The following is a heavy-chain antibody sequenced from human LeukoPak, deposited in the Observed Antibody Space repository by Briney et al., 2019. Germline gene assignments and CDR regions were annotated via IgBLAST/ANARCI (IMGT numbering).Heavy chain of an antibody. D-gene: IGHD1-26*01. CDR3: ARSAPWEPTRFEF. CDR2: VYTGGAT. CDR1: GGSISTYS. V-gene: IGHV4-4*09. Sequence: PSETQSLTCTVSGGSISTYSWSWIRQPPGKGLEWVGYVYTGGATNYKPSLRSRVTISADTSKNQFSLNLNSVTAADTAVYFCARSAPWEPTRFEFWGQGALVTVSS. J-gene: IGHJ4*02.